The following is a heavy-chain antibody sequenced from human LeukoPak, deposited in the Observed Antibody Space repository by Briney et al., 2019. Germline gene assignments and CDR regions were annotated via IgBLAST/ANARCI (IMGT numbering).Heavy chain of an antibody. CDR1: GGSFSGYY. Sequence: PSETLSLTCAVYGGSFSGYYWSWIRQPPGKGLEWIGYIYYSGSTNYNPSLKSRVTMSVDTSKNQFSLKLSSVTAADTAVYYCARDWDYDFWSGPYYYYMDVWGKGTTVTASS. CDR3: ARDWDYDFWSGPYYYYMDV. CDR2: IYYSGST. V-gene: IGHV4-59*12. J-gene: IGHJ6*03. D-gene: IGHD3-3*01.